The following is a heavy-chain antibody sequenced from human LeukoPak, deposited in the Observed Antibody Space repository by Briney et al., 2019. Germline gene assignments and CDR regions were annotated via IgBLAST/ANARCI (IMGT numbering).Heavy chain of an antibody. CDR2: ISDLSNNR. V-gene: IGHV3-11*04. CDR1: GFTFSDYY. Sequence: GGSLRLSCAASGFTFSDYYMSWIRHAPGKGLEWLSYISDLSNNRYYADTVKGRLIISRDDAKNSVYLQMSSLRAEDTAVYYCARFGTSGYSGDHWGQGTLVTVSS. CDR3: ARFGTSGYSGDH. J-gene: IGHJ4*02. D-gene: IGHD3-22*01.